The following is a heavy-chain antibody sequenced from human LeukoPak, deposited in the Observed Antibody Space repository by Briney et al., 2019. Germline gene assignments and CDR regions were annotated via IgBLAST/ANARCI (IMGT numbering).Heavy chain of an antibody. V-gene: IGHV3-30*04. CDR3: ARIPGRGGNDLFDY. D-gene: IGHD3-16*01. J-gene: IGHJ4*02. Sequence: GGSLRLSCAASGFTFSSYAMHWVRQAPGKGLEWVAVISYDGSNKYYADSVKGRFTISRDNSKNTLYLQMNSLRAEDTAVYYCARIPGRGGNDLFDYWGQGTLVTVSS. CDR2: ISYDGSNK. CDR1: GFTFSSYA.